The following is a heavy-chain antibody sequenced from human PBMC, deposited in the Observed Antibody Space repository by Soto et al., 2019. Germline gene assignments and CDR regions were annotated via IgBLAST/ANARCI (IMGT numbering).Heavy chain of an antibody. CDR2: INHSGST. D-gene: IGHD3-3*01. CDR1: GGSFSGYY. V-gene: IGHV4-34*01. J-gene: IGHJ5*02. CDR3: ARGKPSYRCGVVIIPYNWFDP. Sequence: SETLSLTCAVYGGSFSGYYWSWIRQPPGKGLEWIGEINHSGSTNYNPSLKSRVTISVDTSKNQFSLKLSSVTAADTAVYYCARGKPSYRCGVVIIPYNWFDPWGKGTLVPVSS.